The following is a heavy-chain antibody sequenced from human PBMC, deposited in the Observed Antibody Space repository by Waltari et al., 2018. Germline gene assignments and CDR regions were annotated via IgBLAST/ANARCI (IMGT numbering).Heavy chain of an antibody. CDR2: INHSGST. V-gene: IGHV4-34*01. CDR1: GGSFSGYY. J-gene: IGHJ6*02. Sequence: QVQLQQWGAGLLKPSETLSLTCAVYGGSFSGYYWRWLRQPPGKGLEWIGEINHSGSTNYNPSLKSRVTISVDTSKNQFSLKLSSVTAADTAVYYCAREKAARGYGMDVWGQGTTVTVSS. CDR3: AREKAARGYGMDV.